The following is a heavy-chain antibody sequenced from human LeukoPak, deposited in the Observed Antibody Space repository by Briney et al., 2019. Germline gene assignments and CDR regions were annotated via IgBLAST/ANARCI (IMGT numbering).Heavy chain of an antibody. CDR2: INHSGST. J-gene: IGHJ6*02. Sequence: SGTLSLTCAVYGVSFSGYYWSWIRQPPGKGLEWIGEINHSGSTNYNPSLKSRVTISVDTSKNQFSLKLSSVTAADTAVYYCAGYSSFRNYYYYGMDVWGQGTTVTVSS. CDR1: GVSFSGYY. CDR3: AGYSSFRNYYYYGMDV. V-gene: IGHV4-34*01. D-gene: IGHD6-13*01.